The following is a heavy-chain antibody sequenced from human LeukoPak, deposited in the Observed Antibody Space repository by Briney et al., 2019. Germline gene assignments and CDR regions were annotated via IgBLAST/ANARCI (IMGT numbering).Heavy chain of an antibody. CDR3: ARPNGDYVGDYFDY. Sequence: ASVTVSCKASGYTFTSYGITWVRQAPGQGLEWMGWISAYNGNTNYAQKLQGRVTMTTDTSTSTAYMELRSLRSDDTAVYYCARPNGDYVGDYFDYWGQGTLVTVSS. J-gene: IGHJ4*02. D-gene: IGHD4-17*01. V-gene: IGHV1-18*04. CDR1: GYTFTSYG. CDR2: ISAYNGNT.